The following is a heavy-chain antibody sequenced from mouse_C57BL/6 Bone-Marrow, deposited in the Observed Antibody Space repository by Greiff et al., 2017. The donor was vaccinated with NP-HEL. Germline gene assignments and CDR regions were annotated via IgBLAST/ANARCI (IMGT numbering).Heavy chain of an antibody. J-gene: IGHJ4*01. D-gene: IGHD2-3*01. V-gene: IGHV6-6*01. CDR2: IRNKANNHAT. CDR3: TRGGYYPLDYAMDY. CDR1: GFTFSDAW. Sequence: EVKLMESGGGLVQPGGSMKLSCAASGFTFSDAWMDWVRQSPEKGLEWVAEIRNKANNHATYYAESVKGRFTISRDDSKSSVYLQMNSLRAEDTGIYYCTRGGYYPLDYAMDYWGQGTSVTVSS.